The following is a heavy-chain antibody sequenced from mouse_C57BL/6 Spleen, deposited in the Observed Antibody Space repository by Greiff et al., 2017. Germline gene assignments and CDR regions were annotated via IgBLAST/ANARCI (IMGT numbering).Heavy chain of an antibody. D-gene: IGHD1-1*01. V-gene: IGHV1-80*01. CDR2: IYPGDGDT. CDR3: AINYGSSHWYFDV. CDR1: GYAFSSYW. J-gene: IGHJ1*03. Sequence: QVQLKESGAELVKPGASVKISCKASGYAFSSYWMNWVKQRPGKGLEWIGQIYPGDGDTNYNGKFKGKATLTADKSSSTAYMQLSSLTSEDSAVYFCAINYGSSHWYFDVWGTGTTVTVSS.